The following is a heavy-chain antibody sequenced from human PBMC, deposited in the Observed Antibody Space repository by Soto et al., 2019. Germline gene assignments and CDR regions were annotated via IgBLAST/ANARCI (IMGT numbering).Heavy chain of an antibody. J-gene: IGHJ6*02. V-gene: IGHV4-34*10. CDR3: ARSITAIVVEEPGDYYYGMDV. CDR2: INHSGST. D-gene: IGHD3-22*01. Sequence: SETLSLTSAVYGGSFSGYYWTWIRQPPGTGLEWIGEINHSGSTNYNPSLKSRVTMTRDTSISTAYMELSRLRSDDTAVYYCARSITAIVVEEPGDYYYGMDVWGQGTTVTVSS. CDR1: GGSFSGYY.